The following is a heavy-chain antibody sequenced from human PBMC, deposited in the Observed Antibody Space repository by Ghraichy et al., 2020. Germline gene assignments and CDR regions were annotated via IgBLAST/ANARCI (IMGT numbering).Heavy chain of an antibody. D-gene: IGHD3-3*01. J-gene: IGHJ3*02. CDR1: GFTFSRYA. CDR3: ARVTTPGPLSGADAFDI. CDR2: IWYDGGDK. Sequence: GGSLRLSCVASGFTFSRYAMHWVRQTPGKGLEWVAVIWYDGGDKYYLDSVKGRFTISRDNSKNTLYLQMNSLRAEDTAIYYCARVTTPGPLSGADAFDIWGQGTMVTVSS. V-gene: IGHV3-33*01.